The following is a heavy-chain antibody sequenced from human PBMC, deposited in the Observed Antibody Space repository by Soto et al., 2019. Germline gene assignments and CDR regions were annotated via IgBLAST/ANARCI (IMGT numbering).Heavy chain of an antibody. V-gene: IGHV1-18*01. CDR2: VSGDNGHT. D-gene: IGHD2-15*01. Sequence: QVQLVQSGAEVKKPGASVKVSCKASGYTFTTHGISWVRQAPGQGLEWMGWVSGDNGHTNYAQSLQGRVTMTTDTXTNTAYMERRSLRSADTAVYYWARDLGYCRSGTCYREWCDPWGQGTLVTVSS. CDR1: GYTFTTHG. J-gene: IGHJ5*02. CDR3: ARDLGYCRSGTCYREWCDP.